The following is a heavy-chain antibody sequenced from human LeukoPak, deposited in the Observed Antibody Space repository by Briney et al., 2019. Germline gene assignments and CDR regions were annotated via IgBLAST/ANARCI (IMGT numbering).Heavy chain of an antibody. Sequence: AGSLRLSCAASGFTFSGSAMHWVRQASGKGLGLVGRRRSKANSYATAYAASVNGRFTISRDDSKNTAYLQLNSLQTEDTAVYYCTPAGGSGSYSGYWGQGTLVTVSS. CDR3: TPAGGSGSYSGY. CDR1: GFTFSGSA. CDR2: RRSKANSYAT. J-gene: IGHJ4*02. V-gene: IGHV3-73*01. D-gene: IGHD3-10*01.